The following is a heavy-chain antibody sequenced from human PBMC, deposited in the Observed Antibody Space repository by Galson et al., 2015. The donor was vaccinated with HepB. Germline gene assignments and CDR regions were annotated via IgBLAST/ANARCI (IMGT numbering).Heavy chain of an antibody. CDR3: ATDGRRGSTQFNYFDY. V-gene: IGHV3-7*03. J-gene: IGHJ4*02. Sequence: SLRLSCAASGFTFSSYWMSWVRQAPGKGLEWVANIKQDGSEKYYVDSVKGRFTISRDNANNSLYLQMNSLRAEDTAVYYCATDGRRGSTQFNYFDYWGQGTLVTVSS. CDR1: GFTFSSYW. D-gene: IGHD1-26*01. CDR2: IKQDGSEK.